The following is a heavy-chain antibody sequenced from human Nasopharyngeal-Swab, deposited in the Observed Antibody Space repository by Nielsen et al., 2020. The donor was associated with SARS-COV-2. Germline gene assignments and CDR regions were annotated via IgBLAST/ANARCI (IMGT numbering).Heavy chain of an antibody. CDR2: INPNSGGT. CDR3: ARGGPGYCSSTSCYGNWFDP. V-gene: IGHV1-2*04. D-gene: IGHD2-2*01. Sequence: WVRQAPGPGLEWMGWINPNSGGTNYAQKFQGWVTMTRDTSISTAYMELSRLRSDDTAVYYCARGGPGYCSSTSCYGNWFDPWGQGTLVTVSS. J-gene: IGHJ5*02.